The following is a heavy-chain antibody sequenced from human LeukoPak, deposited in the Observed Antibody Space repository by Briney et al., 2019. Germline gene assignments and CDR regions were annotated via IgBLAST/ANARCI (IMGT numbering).Heavy chain of an antibody. Sequence: PGGSLRLSCVASGFTFTTYAMNWVRQAPGKGLEWVSGITGGGDRTFYADSVKGRFTISRDNSMHTLYLQMNSLRAEDTAVYYCAKDINTATIRAFDIWGRGTMATVSS. D-gene: IGHD4-17*01. CDR2: ITGGGDRT. J-gene: IGHJ3*02. CDR3: AKDINTATIRAFDI. V-gene: IGHV3-23*01. CDR1: GFTFTTYA.